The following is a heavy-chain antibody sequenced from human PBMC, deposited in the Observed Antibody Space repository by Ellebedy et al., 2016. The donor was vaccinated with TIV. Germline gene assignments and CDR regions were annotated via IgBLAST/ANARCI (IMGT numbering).Heavy chain of an antibody. CDR3: AAFPYISTSSAY. CDR2: LHPSSGGT. Sequence: AASVTVSCKTSGYILTAYHIHWVRQAPGQGLEWMGWLHPSSGGTNYAQNFQGRVSMTRDTSISTAYMELSRLNSDDTAVYYCAAFPYISTSSAYWGQGTLVTVSS. D-gene: IGHD6-6*01. J-gene: IGHJ4*02. V-gene: IGHV1-2*02. CDR1: GYILTAYH.